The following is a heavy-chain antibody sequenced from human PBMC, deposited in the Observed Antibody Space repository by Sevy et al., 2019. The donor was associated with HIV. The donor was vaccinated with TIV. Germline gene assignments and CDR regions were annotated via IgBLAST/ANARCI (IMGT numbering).Heavy chain of an antibody. D-gene: IGHD1-7*01. CDR1: GGTFSSYA. CDR3: AREGDEVITGTTDY. V-gene: IGHV1-18*01. CDR2: ISAYNGNT. Sequence: ASVKVSCKASGGTFSSYAISWVRQAPGQGLEWMGGISAYNGNTNYAQKLQGRVTMTTDTSTSTAYMELRSLRSDDTAVYYCAREGDEVITGTTDYWGQGTLVTVSS. J-gene: IGHJ4*02.